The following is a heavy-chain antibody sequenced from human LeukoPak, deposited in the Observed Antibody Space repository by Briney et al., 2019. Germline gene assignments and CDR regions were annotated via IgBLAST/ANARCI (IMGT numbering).Heavy chain of an antibody. CDR1: GFTFSSYS. CDR3: AKFSYGSDSYYYYYYGMDV. Sequence: GGSLRLSCAASGFTFSSYSMNWVRQAPGKGLEWVSSISSSSSYIYYADSVKGRFTISRDNAKNSLYLQMNSLRAEDTAVYYCAKFSYGSDSYYYYYYGMDVWGQGTTVTVSS. CDR2: ISSSSSYI. D-gene: IGHD3-10*01. J-gene: IGHJ6*02. V-gene: IGHV3-21*04.